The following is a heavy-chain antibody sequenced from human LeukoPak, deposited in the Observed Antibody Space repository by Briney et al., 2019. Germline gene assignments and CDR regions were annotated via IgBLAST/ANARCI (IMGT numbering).Heavy chain of an antibody. CDR3: ARGRVDIVATINSYYYYMDV. CDR1: GYTFTSYG. D-gene: IGHD5-12*01. Sequence: ASVKVSCKASGYTFTSYGISWVRQAPGQGLEWMGWISAYNGNTNYAQKLQGRVTMTTDTSTSTAYMELSSLRSEDTAVYYCARGRVDIVATINSYYYYMDVWGKGTTVTVSS. CDR2: ISAYNGNT. V-gene: IGHV1-18*01. J-gene: IGHJ6*03.